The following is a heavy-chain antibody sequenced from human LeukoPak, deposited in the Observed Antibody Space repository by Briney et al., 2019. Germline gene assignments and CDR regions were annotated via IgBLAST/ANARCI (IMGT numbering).Heavy chain of an antibody. CDR2: IYSGGST. J-gene: IGHJ4*02. V-gene: IGHV3-66*01. CDR3: ARAYSSGYYPSPFAY. D-gene: IGHD3-22*01. Sequence: GGSLRLSCAASGFTVSSNYMSWVRQAPGKGLEWVSVIYSGGSTYYADSVKGRFTISRGNAKNSLYLQMNSLRAEDTAVYYCARAYSSGYYPSPFAYWGQGTLVTVSS. CDR1: GFTVSSNY.